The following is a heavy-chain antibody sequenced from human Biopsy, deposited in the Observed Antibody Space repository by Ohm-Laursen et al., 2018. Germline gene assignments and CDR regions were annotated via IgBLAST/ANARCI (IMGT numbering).Heavy chain of an antibody. J-gene: IGHJ4*02. D-gene: IGHD5-12*01. CDR3: AAVGYSAYTTVDH. Sequence: GTLSLTRAVSGGSIISYYWNWIRQPAGKGLEGIGRIYTSGSNNYNPSLKSRVTMSEDTSKNQFSLKLTSLTAADTAVYFCAAVGYSAYTTVDHWGQGTLITVSS. CDR1: GGSIISYY. V-gene: IGHV4-4*07. CDR2: IYTSGSN.